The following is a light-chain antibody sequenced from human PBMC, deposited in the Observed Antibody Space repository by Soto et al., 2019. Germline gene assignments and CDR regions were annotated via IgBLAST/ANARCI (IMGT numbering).Light chain of an antibody. Sequence: DIQMTQSPSSLSASVGDTVTITCRASEVVGNSVGWFRQRPGKAPETLIFAASSLQYGVARKFSGVGLRTEFTLTITSLQTEDFATYFCQQYKTFPWTFGQGTKV. CDR3: QQYKTFPWT. V-gene: IGKV1-16*02. CDR2: AAS. CDR1: EVVGNS. J-gene: IGKJ1*01.